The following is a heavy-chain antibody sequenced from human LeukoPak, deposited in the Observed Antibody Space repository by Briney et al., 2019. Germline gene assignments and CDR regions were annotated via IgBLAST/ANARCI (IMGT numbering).Heavy chain of an antibody. CDR3: AKGAYHHGSGRYFDY. CDR2: ISGSGGAT. Sequence: KAGGSLRLSCAASGFTFSSYAMNWVRQAPGKGLEWVSAISGSGGATYYADSVKGRFTMSRDNSENTLYLQMNSLRAEDTAVYYCAKGAYHHGSGRYFDYWGQGTLVTVSS. J-gene: IGHJ4*02. D-gene: IGHD3-10*01. V-gene: IGHV3-23*01. CDR1: GFTFSSYA.